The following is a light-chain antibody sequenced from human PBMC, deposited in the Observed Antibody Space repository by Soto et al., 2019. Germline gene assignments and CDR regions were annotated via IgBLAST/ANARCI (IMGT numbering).Light chain of an antibody. J-gene: IGLJ2*01. V-gene: IGLV1-40*01. CDR1: SSNIGAGHV. CDR2: GSS. CDR3: QPYDNTLSASV. Sequence: QSVLTQPPSVSGAPGQRVTISCTGSSSNIGAGHVVHWYQQFPGRAPNLLIYGSSNRPSGVPDRFSGSKSGTSASLAITGLQAEDEADYSCQPYDNTLSASVFGGGTKVTVL.